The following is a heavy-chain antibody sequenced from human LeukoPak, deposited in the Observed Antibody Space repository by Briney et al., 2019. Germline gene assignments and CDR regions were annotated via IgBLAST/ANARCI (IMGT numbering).Heavy chain of an antibody. Sequence: GGSLRLSCAASGFVFSNFGIHWVRQAPGKGLEWVALIWNDGTNTHYVDSVKGRFTISRDNSKNTLYLQLYSLRAEDTAIYYCAKDSENDFWSTYSYYFDYWGQGTLVSVSS. J-gene: IGHJ4*02. CDR2: IWNDGTNT. CDR1: GFVFSNFG. D-gene: IGHD3-3*01. CDR3: AKDSENDFWSTYSYYFDY. V-gene: IGHV3-33*06.